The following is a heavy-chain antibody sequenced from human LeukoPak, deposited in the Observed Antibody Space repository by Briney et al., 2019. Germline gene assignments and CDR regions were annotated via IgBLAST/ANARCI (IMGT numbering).Heavy chain of an antibody. CDR3: AREYVDDSSGYWGN. Sequence: SETLSLTCAVYGGSFSGYYWSWIRQPPGKGLEWIGEINHSGSTNYNPSLKSRVTISVDTSKNQFSLKLSSVTAADTAEYYCAREYVDDSSGYWGNWGQGTLVTVSS. J-gene: IGHJ4*02. V-gene: IGHV4-34*01. CDR2: INHSGST. CDR1: GGSFSGYY. D-gene: IGHD3-22*01.